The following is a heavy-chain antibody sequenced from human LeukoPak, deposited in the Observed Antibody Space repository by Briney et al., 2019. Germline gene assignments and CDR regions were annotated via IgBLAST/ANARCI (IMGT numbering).Heavy chain of an antibody. V-gene: IGHV3-30*02. CDR1: GFTFSSYG. D-gene: IGHD6-6*01. CDR3: AKMASSSASDAFDI. J-gene: IGHJ3*02. Sequence: GGSLRLSCAASGFTFSSYGMHWVRQAPGKGLEWVSFIRYDGSDKYYADSVRGRFTISRDNSKNTLYLQMNSLRAEDTAVYYCAKMASSSASDAFDIWGQGTMVTVSS. CDR2: IRYDGSDK.